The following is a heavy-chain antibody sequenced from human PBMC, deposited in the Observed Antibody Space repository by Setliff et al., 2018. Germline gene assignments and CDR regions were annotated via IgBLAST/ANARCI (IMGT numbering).Heavy chain of an antibody. CDR1: GYTFTGYY. CDR3: ARAGYNSNSYVFDAFDI. J-gene: IGHJ3*02. V-gene: IGHV1-2*04. Sequence: GASVKVSCKASGYTFTGYYMHWVRQAPGQGLEWMGWINPNSGGTNYAQKFQGWVTMTRDTSISTAYMELSRLRSDDTAVYYCARAGYNSNSYVFDAFDIWGQGTMVTVSS. CDR2: INPNSGGT. D-gene: IGHD6-13*01.